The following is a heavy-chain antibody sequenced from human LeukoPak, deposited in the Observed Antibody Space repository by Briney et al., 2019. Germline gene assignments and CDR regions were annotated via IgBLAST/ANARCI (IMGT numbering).Heavy chain of an antibody. D-gene: IGHD5-12*01. J-gene: IGHJ4*02. CDR3: AQRGYSGYSFDY. CDR2: ISSSSSYI. V-gene: IGHV3-21*01. Sequence: GGSLRLSRAASGFTFSSYSMNWVRQAPGKGLEWVSSISSSSSYIYYADSVKGRFTISRDNAKNSLYLQMNSLRAEDTAVYYCAQRGYSGYSFDYWGQGTLVTVSS. CDR1: GFTFSSYS.